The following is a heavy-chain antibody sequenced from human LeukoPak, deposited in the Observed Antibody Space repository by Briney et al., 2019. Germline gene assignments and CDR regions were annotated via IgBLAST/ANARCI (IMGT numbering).Heavy chain of an antibody. CDR3: ARGLYGSGYYYYYYMDV. CDR2: INPSGST. J-gene: IGHJ6*03. Sequence: PWETLSLTCAVYGGSFSGYYWSWIRQPPGKGLEWIGEINPSGSTNYNPSLKSRVPISVDTSKNQFSLKLSSVVAADTAVYYCARGLYGSGYYYYYYMDVWGKGTTVTVS. CDR1: GGSFSGYY. V-gene: IGHV4-34*01. D-gene: IGHD3-10*01.